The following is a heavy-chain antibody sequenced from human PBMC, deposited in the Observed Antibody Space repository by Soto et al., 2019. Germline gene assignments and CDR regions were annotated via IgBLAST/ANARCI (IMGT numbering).Heavy chain of an antibody. CDR3: ARAGSWYGHSYYYYGMDV. CDR2: IKQDGSEK. J-gene: IGHJ6*02. Sequence: EVQLVESGGGLVQPGGSLRLSCAASGFTFSSYWMSWVRQAPGKGLEWVANIKQDGSEKDYVDSVKGRFTISRYNAKNSLYLQMNSLRAEDTAVYYCARAGSWYGHSYYYYGMDVWGQGTTVTVSS. V-gene: IGHV3-7*01. D-gene: IGHD6-13*01. CDR1: GFTFSSYW.